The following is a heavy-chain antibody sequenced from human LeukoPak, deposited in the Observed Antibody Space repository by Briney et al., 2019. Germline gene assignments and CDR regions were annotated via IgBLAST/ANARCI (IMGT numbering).Heavy chain of an antibody. CDR3: ARGRGVTYPRRPFDY. V-gene: IGHV4-34*01. CDR2: INHSGST. J-gene: IGHJ4*02. Sequence: SETLSLTCAVYGGSFSGYYWSWIRQPPVKGLEWIGEINHSGSTNYNPSLKSRVTISVDTSKNQFSLKLSSVTAADTAVYYCARGRGVTYPRRPFDYWGQGTLVTVSS. D-gene: IGHD2-21*02. CDR1: GGSFSGYY.